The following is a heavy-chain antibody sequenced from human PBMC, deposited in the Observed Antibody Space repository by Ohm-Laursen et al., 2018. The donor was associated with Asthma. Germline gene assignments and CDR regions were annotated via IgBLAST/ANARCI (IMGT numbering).Heavy chain of an antibody. CDR2: ISWNSGSI. CDR3: AKLVGVTTA. D-gene: IGHD4-17*01. CDR1: GFAFDDYA. V-gene: IGHV3-9*01. Sequence: SLRLSCAASGFAFDDYAMYWVRQSPGKGLEWVSGISWNSGSIGYADSVKGRFTISRDNAKNSLYLQMNSLRPEDTAFYYCAKLVGVTTAWGQGTLVTVSS. J-gene: IGHJ5*02.